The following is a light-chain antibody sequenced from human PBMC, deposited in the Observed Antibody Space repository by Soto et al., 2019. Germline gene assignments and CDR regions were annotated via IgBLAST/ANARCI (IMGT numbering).Light chain of an antibody. V-gene: IGKV3-20*01. CDR1: QSVSTSY. Sequence: EIVLTQSPGTLSLSPGERATLSCRASQSVSTSYLAWYQQKPGQAPRLLIYGASSRATGIPDRFSGSGSGTDFTLTISRLEPEDLALYYCQLYDSSLYTFGQGTRLEIK. CDR3: QLYDSSLYT. CDR2: GAS. J-gene: IGKJ2*01.